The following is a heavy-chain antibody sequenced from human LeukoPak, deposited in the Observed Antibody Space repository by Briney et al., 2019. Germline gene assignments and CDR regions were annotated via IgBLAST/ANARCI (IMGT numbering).Heavy chain of an antibody. D-gene: IGHD3-22*01. J-gene: IGHJ4*02. CDR3: ARDNYDSSTPYYFDY. V-gene: IGHV4-4*07. CDR1: GGSISSYF. Sequence: SETLSLTCTVSGGSISSYFWSWIRQPAGKGLEWIGRIYTSGSTKYNPSLTSRVTMSVDTSKNQFSLKLSSVTAADTAVYYCARDNYDSSTPYYFDYWGQGTLVTVSS. CDR2: IYTSGST.